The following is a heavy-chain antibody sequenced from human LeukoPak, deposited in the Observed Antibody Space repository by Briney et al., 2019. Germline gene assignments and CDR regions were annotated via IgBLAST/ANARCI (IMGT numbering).Heavy chain of an antibody. J-gene: IGHJ5*02. Sequence: GGSLRLSCAASGFTVSNYTINWVRQPPGKGLEWVSSISRRSTYIYYADSVKGRFTISKDNAKNSLYLQMDSLRAEDTAVYYCARAQVGYNWFDPWGQGTLVTVSS. CDR2: ISRRSTYI. CDR3: ARAQVGYNWFDP. CDR1: GFTVSNYT. V-gene: IGHV3-21*01. D-gene: IGHD1-26*01.